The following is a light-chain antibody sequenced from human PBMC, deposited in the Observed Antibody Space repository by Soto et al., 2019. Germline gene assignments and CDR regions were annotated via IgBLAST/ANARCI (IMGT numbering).Light chain of an antibody. CDR1: SSDVVGYNY. CDR3: CSYTTSNTRQIV. J-gene: IGLJ1*01. CDR2: DVS. Sequence: QSVLTQPASVSGSPGQSITISCTGTSSDVVGYNYVSWYQQHPGKAPKFMIYDVSNRPSGVSNRSSGSKSGNTASLTISGLQAEDEADYYCCSYTTSNTRQIVFGTGTKVTVL. V-gene: IGLV2-14*01.